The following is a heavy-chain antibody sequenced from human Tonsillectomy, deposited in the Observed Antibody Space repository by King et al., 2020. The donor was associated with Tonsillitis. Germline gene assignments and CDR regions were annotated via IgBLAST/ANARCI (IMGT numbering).Heavy chain of an antibody. CDR2: IRFDGSNE. CDR3: AKDLLSHYYDGSGYFRD. Sequence: QLVQSGGGVVQPGGSLRLSCAASGFTFNSFGMHWVRQAPGKGLEWVACIRFDGSNEYYADSVKGRFTISRDNSKNTLYLQMNSLRAEDTAVYYCAKDLLSHYYDGSGYFRDWGQGALVTVSS. D-gene: IGHD3-22*01. V-gene: IGHV3-30*02. J-gene: IGHJ4*02. CDR1: GFTFNSFG.